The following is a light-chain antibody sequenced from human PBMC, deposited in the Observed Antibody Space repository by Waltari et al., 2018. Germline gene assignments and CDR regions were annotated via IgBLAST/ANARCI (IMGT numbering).Light chain of an antibody. V-gene: IGLV2-14*01. CDR3: SSYTITSTYV. CDR1: SSDVGGYNY. Sequence: QSALTQPASVSGSPGQSITISCTGTSSDVGGYNYVSWYQQHPGKAPKLMIYDVSNRPSWVSNRFSGSKSGNTASLTVSGLQAEDKADYYCSSYTITSTYVFGTGTKVTVL. CDR2: DVS. J-gene: IGLJ1*01.